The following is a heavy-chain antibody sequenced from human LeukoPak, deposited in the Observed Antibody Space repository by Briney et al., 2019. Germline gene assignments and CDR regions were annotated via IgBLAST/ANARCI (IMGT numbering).Heavy chain of an antibody. CDR1: GFSFSSYW. CDR2: IEGDGSER. D-gene: IGHD6-19*01. Sequence: GGSLRLSCAASGFSFSSYWMSWVRQAPGKGLEWVANIEGDGSERNYMDSVKGRFTISRDNAKNSLHLQMNSLRAEDTAVYYCAAGVGWLIDYRGQGTLVTVSS. V-gene: IGHV3-7*03. J-gene: IGHJ4*02. CDR3: AAGVGWLIDY.